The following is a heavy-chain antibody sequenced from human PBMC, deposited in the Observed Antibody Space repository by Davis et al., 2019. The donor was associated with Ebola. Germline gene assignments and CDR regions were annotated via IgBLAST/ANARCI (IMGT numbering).Heavy chain of an antibody. CDR2: FTPIVAIA. CDR1: GGTFSSYT. J-gene: IGHJ3*02. CDR3: GSDSGSHFIAFHI. V-gene: IGHV1-69*10. Sequence: AASVKVSCKASGGTFSSYTISWVRQAPGQGLEWMGWFTPIVAIAKYAQKFQGRLTITADKSTSTAYMELSSLRSEDTAVYYCGSDSGSHFIAFHIWGQGTMVTVSS. D-gene: IGHD1-26*01.